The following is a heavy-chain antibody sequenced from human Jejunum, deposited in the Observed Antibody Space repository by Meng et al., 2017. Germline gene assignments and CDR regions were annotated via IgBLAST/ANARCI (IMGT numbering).Heavy chain of an antibody. CDR1: GSTCGSDA. D-gene: IGHD1-26*01. CDR2: IISIFGPT. V-gene: IGHV1-69*01. CDR3: ARGAVMATTYSFEY. Sequence: QVQGARAGAERLTPDLPVNGSCAGSGSTCGSDARSWVRQAPGQGLEWMGGIISIFGPTNYAQQFQGGLTIAADEYTRTAYKELGGLGSEDTVLYYCARGAVMATTYSFEYWGQGSLVTVSS. J-gene: IGHJ4*02.